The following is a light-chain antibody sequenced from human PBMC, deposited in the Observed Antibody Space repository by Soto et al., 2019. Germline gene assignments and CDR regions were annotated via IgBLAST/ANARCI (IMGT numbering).Light chain of an antibody. V-gene: IGKV1-9*01. CDR2: GAT. J-gene: IGKJ5*01. CDR1: QGVTSY. Sequence: DIPLTQSPSFLSASVGDRVTITCRASQGVTSYLAWYQQKPGNAPKLLIYGATTLQSGVPSRFSGSGFGTDFTLTISSLQPEDFATYYCQQLNCYPITFGQGTRLEIK. CDR3: QQLNCYPIT.